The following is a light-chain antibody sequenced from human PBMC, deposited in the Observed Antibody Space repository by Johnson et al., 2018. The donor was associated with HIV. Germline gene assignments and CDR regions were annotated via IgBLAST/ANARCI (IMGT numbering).Light chain of an antibody. J-gene: IGLJ1*01. CDR3: AAWDDSLYGPV. Sequence: QSVLTQPPSVSAAPGQKVTISCSGSSSDMGNYAVSWYQQLPGTAPKLLIYENNKRPSGVPDRFSGSKSGTSASLAISGLRADDEADYFCAAWDDSLYGPVFGTGTKVTVL. V-gene: IGLV1-41*02. CDR2: ENN. CDR1: SSDMGNYA.